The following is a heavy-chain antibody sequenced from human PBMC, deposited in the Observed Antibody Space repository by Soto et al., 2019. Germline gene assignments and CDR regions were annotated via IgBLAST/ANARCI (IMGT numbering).Heavy chain of an antibody. CDR1: GYTFSTSG. CDR2: ISTYNGDT. V-gene: IGHV1-18*01. D-gene: IGHD2-15*01. J-gene: IGHJ6*02. CDR3: ARAGAAPYYDYGMDV. Sequence: QVQLVQSGAEVRKPGASVKVSCKASGYTFSTSGMSWLRQAPGQGLEWMGWISTYNGDTNDAPKFQDSVTMTSDTSTSTVYMALRSLRSDDTAVYYCARAGAAPYYDYGMDVWGQGTRVTVSS.